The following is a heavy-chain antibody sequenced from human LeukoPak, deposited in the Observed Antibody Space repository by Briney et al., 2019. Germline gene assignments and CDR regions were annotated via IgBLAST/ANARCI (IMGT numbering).Heavy chain of an antibody. CDR3: ASAILRFLEWDSPFDP. D-gene: IGHD3-3*01. CDR1: GGTFSSYA. Sequence: SVKVSCKAPGGTFSSYAISWVRQAPGQGLEWMGGIFPIFGTANYAQKFQGRVTITTDESTSTAYMELSSLRSEDTAVYYCASAILRFLEWDSPFDPWGQGTLVTVSS. J-gene: IGHJ5*02. CDR2: IFPIFGTA. V-gene: IGHV1-69*05.